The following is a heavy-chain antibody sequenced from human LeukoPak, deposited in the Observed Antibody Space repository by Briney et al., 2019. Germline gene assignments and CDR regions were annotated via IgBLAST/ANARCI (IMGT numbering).Heavy chain of an antibody. D-gene: IGHD3-22*01. CDR1: GGSISSYY. V-gene: IGHV4-59*01. Sequence: SETLSLTCTVSGGSISSYYWSWIRQPPGKGLEWIGYIYYSGSTNYNPSLKSRVTISVDTSKNQFSLKLSSVTAADTAVSYCASTYYYDSSGYFYFDYWGQGTLVTVSS. CDR3: ASTYYYDSSGYFYFDY. J-gene: IGHJ4*02. CDR2: IYYSGST.